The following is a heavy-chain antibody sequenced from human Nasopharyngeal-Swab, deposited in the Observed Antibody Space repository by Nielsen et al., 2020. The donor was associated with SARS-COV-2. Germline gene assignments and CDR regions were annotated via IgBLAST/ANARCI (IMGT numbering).Heavy chain of an antibody. CDR1: GGSISSGGYS. D-gene: IGHD3-3*01. J-gene: IGHJ2*01. CDR3: ARGRKRGYFDL. Sequence: SETLSLTCAVSGGSISSGGYSWSWIRQPPGKGLEWIGYIYHSGSTYYNPSLKSRVTISVDRSKNQFSLKLSSVTAADTAVYYCARGRKRGYFDLWGRGTLVTVSS. CDR2: IYHSGST. V-gene: IGHV4-30-2*01.